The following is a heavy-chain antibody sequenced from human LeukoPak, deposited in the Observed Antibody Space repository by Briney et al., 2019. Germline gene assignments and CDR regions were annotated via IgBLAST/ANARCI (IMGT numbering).Heavy chain of an antibody. D-gene: IGHD3-22*01. CDR2: INHSGST. CDR3: ARGQDYYDSSGYYWGYYYYMDV. J-gene: IGHJ6*03. Sequence: PSETLSLTCAVYGGSFSGYYWSWIRQPPGKGLEWIGEINHSGSTNYNPSLKSRVTISVDTSKNQFSLKLSSVTAADTAVYYCARGQDYYDSSGYYWGYYYYMDVWGMGPRSPSP. CDR1: GGSFSGYY. V-gene: IGHV4-34*01.